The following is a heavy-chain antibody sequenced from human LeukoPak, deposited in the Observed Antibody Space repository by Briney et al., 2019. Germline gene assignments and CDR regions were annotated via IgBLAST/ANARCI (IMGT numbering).Heavy chain of an antibody. J-gene: IGHJ4*02. Sequence: VISYDGSNKYYADSVKGRFTISRDNSKNTLYLQMNSLRAEDTAVYYCAKDKWSYGDYSDYWGQGTLVTVSS. V-gene: IGHV3-30*18. CDR3: AKDKWSYGDYSDY. D-gene: IGHD4-17*01. CDR2: ISYDGSNK.